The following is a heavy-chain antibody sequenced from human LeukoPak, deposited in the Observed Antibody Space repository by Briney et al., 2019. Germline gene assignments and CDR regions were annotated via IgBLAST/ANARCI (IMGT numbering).Heavy chain of an antibody. V-gene: IGHV3-30*18. CDR2: ISYDGGTK. Sequence: LGFSCVTPGLTSRRSAMAWGRKAPGRGLEWIAFISYDGGTKYYADSVKGRFTISRDNFENTLSLQMDSLRAEDTAVYYCAKDLETKYCIDYWGQGTLATVSS. CDR1: GLTSRRSA. D-gene: IGHD2-15*01. CDR3: AKDLETKYCIDY. J-gene: IGHJ4*02.